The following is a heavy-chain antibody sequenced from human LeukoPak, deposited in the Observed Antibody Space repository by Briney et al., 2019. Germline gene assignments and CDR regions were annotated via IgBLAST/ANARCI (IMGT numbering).Heavy chain of an antibody. Sequence: GESLKISCAASGFTFGSYEMNWVRQAPGKGLEWVSYISSSGSTIYYADSVKGRFTISRDNAKNSLYLQMNSLRAEDTAVYYCARGTIVVVIKGAFDIWGQGTMVTVSS. J-gene: IGHJ3*02. D-gene: IGHD3-22*01. V-gene: IGHV3-48*03. CDR1: GFTFGSYE. CDR2: ISSSGSTI. CDR3: ARGTIVVVIKGAFDI.